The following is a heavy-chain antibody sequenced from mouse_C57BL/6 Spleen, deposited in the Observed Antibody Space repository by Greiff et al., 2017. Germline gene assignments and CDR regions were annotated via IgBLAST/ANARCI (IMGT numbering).Heavy chain of an antibody. CDR2: INPGSGGT. CDR3: ARSLYDYGSFYWYFDV. Sequence: QVQLQQSGAELVRPGTSVKVSCKASGYAFTNYLIEWVKQRPGQGLEWIGVINPGSGGTNYNEKFKGKATLTADKSSSTAYMQLSSLTSEDSAVYFCARSLYDYGSFYWYFDVWGTGTTVTVSS. J-gene: IGHJ1*03. CDR1: GYAFTNYL. V-gene: IGHV1-54*01. D-gene: IGHD2-4*01.